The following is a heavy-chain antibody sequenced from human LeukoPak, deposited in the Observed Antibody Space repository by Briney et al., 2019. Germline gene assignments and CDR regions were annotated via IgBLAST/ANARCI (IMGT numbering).Heavy chain of an antibody. CDR1: GGTFSSYA. CDR2: IIPILGIA. V-gene: IGHV1-69*04. CDR3: ARAITPYAYDSSGYWSFDY. J-gene: IGHJ4*02. Sequence: GASVEVSCKASGGTFSSYAISWVRQAPGQGLEWMGRIIPILGIANYAQKFQGRVTITADKSTSTAYMELSSLRSEDTAVYYCARAITPYAYDSSGYWSFDYWGQGTLVTVSS. D-gene: IGHD3-22*01.